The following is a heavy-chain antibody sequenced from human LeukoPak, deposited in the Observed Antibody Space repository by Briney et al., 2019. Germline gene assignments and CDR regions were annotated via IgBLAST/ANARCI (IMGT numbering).Heavy chain of an antibody. CDR2: ISSSSSYI. J-gene: IGHJ4*02. D-gene: IGHD3-3*01. CDR3: ARDMPPSSITIFGVVIDPSDY. V-gene: IGHV3-21*01. Sequence: GGSLRLSCAASGFTFSSYSMNWVRQAPGKGLEWVSSISSSSSYIYYADSVKGRFTISRDNAKNSLYLQMNSLRAEDTAVYYCARDMPPSSITIFGVVIDPSDYWGQGTLVTVSS. CDR1: GFTFSSYS.